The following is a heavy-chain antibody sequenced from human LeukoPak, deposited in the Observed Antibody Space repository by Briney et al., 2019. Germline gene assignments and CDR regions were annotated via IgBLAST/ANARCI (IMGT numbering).Heavy chain of an antibody. Sequence: GGSLRLSCAASGFRFSSYTMSWVRQAPGKGLEWVSTISVSGETTYYADSVKGRFSISKDNSKNTLFLQMNSLRAEDTAVYYCARDQHGSGSSYFDYWGQGTLVTVSS. CDR2: ISVSGETT. J-gene: IGHJ4*02. CDR3: ARDQHGSGSSYFDY. V-gene: IGHV3-23*01. D-gene: IGHD3-10*01. CDR1: GFRFSSYT.